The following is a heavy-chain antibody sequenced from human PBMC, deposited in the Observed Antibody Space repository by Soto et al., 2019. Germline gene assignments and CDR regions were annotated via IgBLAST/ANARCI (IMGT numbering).Heavy chain of an antibody. D-gene: IGHD2-21*02. CDR2: ISYDGSNK. Sequence: QVQLVESGGGVVQPGRSLRLSCAASGFTFSSYAMHWVRQAPGKGLEWVAVISYDGSNKYYADSVKGRFTISRDNSKNTLYQQMNSLRAEDTAVYYCARDGVVTAIRGNYLDYGGQGTLVTVSS. CDR3: ARDGVVTAIRGNYLDY. CDR1: GFTFSSYA. V-gene: IGHV3-30-3*01. J-gene: IGHJ4*02.